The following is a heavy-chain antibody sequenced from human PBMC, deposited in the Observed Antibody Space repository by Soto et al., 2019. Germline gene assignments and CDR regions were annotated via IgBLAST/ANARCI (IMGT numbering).Heavy chain of an antibody. D-gene: IGHD3-9*01. CDR3: ARRDYAAVTGYSLDY. CDR2: INSDGIST. V-gene: IGHV3-74*01. CDR1: GFTFSTYW. Sequence: EVQLMASGGGLVQPGVSLRLSCTASGFTFSTYWMHWVRHAPGKGLVWVAHINSDGISTIYADSVKGRFTISRDNAKNPLNLQMNRLRGEDTAVYFWARRDYAAVTGYSLDYWGQGTLVTFSS. J-gene: IGHJ4*02.